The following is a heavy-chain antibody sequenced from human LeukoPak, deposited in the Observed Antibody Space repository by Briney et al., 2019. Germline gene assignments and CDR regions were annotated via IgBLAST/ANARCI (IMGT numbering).Heavy chain of an antibody. V-gene: IGHV3-21*01. CDR1: GFIFSTYS. CDR3: ARDATCSGGNCYSPAWFDP. CDR2: ISSSNTYI. Sequence: PGGSLRLSCAASGFIFSTYSMNWVRQAPGKGLEWVSTISSSNTYIYYADSVKGRFTISRDNAKNSLFLQMNSLRAEDTAPYYCARDATCSGGNCYSPAWFDPWGQGTLVTVSS. J-gene: IGHJ5*02. D-gene: IGHD2-15*01.